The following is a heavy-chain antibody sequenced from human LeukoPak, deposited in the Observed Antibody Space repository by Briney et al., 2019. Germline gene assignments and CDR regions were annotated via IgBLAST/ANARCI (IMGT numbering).Heavy chain of an antibody. CDR3: AKDRLGITVAGIDY. D-gene: IGHD6-19*01. CDR2: ISSRSTYT. V-gene: IGHV3-11*06. CDR1: GFTFSDYY. Sequence: GGSLRLSCAASGFTFSDYYMSWIRQAPGEGLEWVSYISSRSTYTNYADSVKGRFTISRDNAKNSLYLQMNSLRADDTAVYYCAKDRLGITVAGIDYWGQGTLVTVYS. J-gene: IGHJ4*02.